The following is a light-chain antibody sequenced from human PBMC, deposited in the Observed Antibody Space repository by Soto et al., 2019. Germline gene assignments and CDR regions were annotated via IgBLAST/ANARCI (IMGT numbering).Light chain of an antibody. CDR2: AAS. CDR3: QQQGT. CDR1: QSLSSSY. J-gene: IGKJ2*01. Sequence: EIVLTQSPGTLSLSPGERATLSCRASQSLSSSYVVWYQQKPGQAPRLLIYAASRRATGIPDRFSGSGSATEYTLTISRLEPEDFAVYCCQQQGTFGQGTKLEIK. V-gene: IGKV3-20*01.